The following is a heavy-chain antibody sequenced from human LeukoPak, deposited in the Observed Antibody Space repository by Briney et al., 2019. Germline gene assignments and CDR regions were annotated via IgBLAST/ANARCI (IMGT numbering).Heavy chain of an antibody. J-gene: IGHJ4*02. CDR2: IYTSGST. CDR3: ACIVVVPAANPLVDY. CDR1: GGSISSGSYY. D-gene: IGHD2-2*01. Sequence: PSETLSLTCTVSGGSISSGSYYWSWIRQPAGKGLEWIGRIYTSGSTNYNLSLKSRVTMSVDTSKNQFSLKLSSVTAADTAVYYCACIVVVPAANPLVDYWGQGTLVTVFS. V-gene: IGHV4-61*02.